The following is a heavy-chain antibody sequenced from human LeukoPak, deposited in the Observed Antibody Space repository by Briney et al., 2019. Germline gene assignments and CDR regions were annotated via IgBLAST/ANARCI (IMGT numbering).Heavy chain of an antibody. CDR1: GFTFSSYE. CDR2: ISSSGSTI. Sequence: GGSLRLSCAASGFTFSSYEMNWVRQAPGKGLEWVSYISSSGSTIYCADSVKGRFTISRDNAKNSLYLQMNSLRAEDTAVYYCARGLDTAMVTGYWGQGTLVTVSS. D-gene: IGHD5-18*01. J-gene: IGHJ4*02. CDR3: ARGLDTAMVTGY. V-gene: IGHV3-48*03.